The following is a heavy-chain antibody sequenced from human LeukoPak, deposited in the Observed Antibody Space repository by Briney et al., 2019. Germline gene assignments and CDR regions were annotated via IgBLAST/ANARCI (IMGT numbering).Heavy chain of an antibody. Sequence: SGGSLRLSCAASGFTFSRYSMNWVRQALGKGPEWVSSINSRGSDKYYADSVEGRFTISRDNAKNSLFLQMNSLRAEDTAVYYCAREGSIVPHQDLDYWGQGTLVTVSS. CDR3: AREGSIVPHQDLDY. CDR2: INSRGSDK. CDR1: GFTFSRYS. D-gene: IGHD2-8*01. J-gene: IGHJ4*02. V-gene: IGHV3-21*01.